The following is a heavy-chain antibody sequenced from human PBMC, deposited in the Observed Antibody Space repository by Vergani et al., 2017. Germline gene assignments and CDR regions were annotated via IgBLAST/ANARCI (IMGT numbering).Heavy chain of an antibody. Sequence: QVQLQESGPGLVKPSQTLSLTCTVSGGSISSGGYYWSWIRQHPGKGLEWIGYIYYSGSTYYNPSLKSRVTRSVDTSKNQFSLKLSSVTAADTAVYYCARVWHYDSSGYYYAFDYWGQGTLVTVSS. J-gene: IGHJ4*02. CDR1: GGSISSGGYY. CDR3: ARVWHYDSSGYYYAFDY. D-gene: IGHD3-22*01. CDR2: IYYSGST. V-gene: IGHV4-31*03.